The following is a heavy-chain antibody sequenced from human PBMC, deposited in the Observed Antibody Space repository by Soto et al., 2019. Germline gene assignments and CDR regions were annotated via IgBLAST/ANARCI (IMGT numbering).Heavy chain of an antibody. Sequence: QVQLVQSGAEVKKPGSSVRVSCKTSGDSFSKYTVNWVRQAPRQGLEWMGGFIPRFGTTNFAPTLQGRVTMTAGQSMNTVYRELSSRRSEDTALYYCARGRGLYNSGRSQLDSRGQGTLVTVSS. V-gene: IGHV1-69*01. CDR1: GDSFSKYT. D-gene: IGHD1-1*01. CDR2: FIPRFGTT. CDR3: ARGRGLYNSGRSQLDS. J-gene: IGHJ4*02.